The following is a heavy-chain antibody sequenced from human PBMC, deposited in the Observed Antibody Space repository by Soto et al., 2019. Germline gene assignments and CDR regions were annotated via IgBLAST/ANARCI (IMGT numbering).Heavy chain of an antibody. J-gene: IGHJ4*02. CDR1: GFAFSTSGVG. D-gene: IGHD4-17*01. Sequence: QITLTESGPTLVKPTQTLTLTCNFSGFAFSTSGVGVGWIRQPPGKALEWLALIYWNDNQRYSPSLKSRLTISADTSRNRVVLTMTNMDPVDTATYYCAHRRLDYPYFDYWGQGTLVAVSS. V-gene: IGHV2-5*01. CDR2: IYWNDNQ. CDR3: AHRRLDYPYFDY.